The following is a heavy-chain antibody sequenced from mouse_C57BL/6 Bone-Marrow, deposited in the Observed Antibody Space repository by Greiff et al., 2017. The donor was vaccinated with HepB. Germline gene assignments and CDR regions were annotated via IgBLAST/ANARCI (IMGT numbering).Heavy chain of an antibody. CDR3: ARRPRLFAY. V-gene: IGHV1-81*01. J-gene: IGHJ3*01. Sequence: QVQLQQSGAELARPGASVKLSCKASGYTFTSYGISWVKQRTGQGLEWIGEIYPRSGNTYYNGKFKGKATLTADKSSSTAYMELRSLTSEDSAVYFCARRPRLFAYWGQGTLVTVSA. CDR2: IYPRSGNT. CDR1: GYTFTSYG.